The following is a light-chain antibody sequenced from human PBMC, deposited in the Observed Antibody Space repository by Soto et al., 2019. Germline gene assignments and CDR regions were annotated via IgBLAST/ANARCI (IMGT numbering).Light chain of an antibody. J-gene: IGLJ3*02. V-gene: IGLV2-11*01. CDR3: CSHTGSSYWV. CDR1: SSDVGGYNY. Sequence: QSVLTQPRSVSGSPGQSVTISCTGTSSDVGGYNYVSWYQQHPGKAPKLMVYDVSKRPSGVPDRFSGSKSGNTASLTISGLQAEDEADYYCCSHTGSSYWVFGGGTKLTVL. CDR2: DVS.